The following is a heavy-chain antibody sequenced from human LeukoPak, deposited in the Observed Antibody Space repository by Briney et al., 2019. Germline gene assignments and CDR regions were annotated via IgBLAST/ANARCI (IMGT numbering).Heavy chain of an antibody. J-gene: IGHJ4*02. CDR2: IIPIFGTA. Sequence: SVKVSCKASGYTFTGYYMHWARQAPGQGLEWMGGIIPIFGTANYAQKFQGRVTITADESTSTAYMELSSLRSEDTAVYYCATGWDYYGSGSRTFDYWGQGTLVTVSS. V-gene: IGHV1-69*13. CDR1: GYTFTGYY. D-gene: IGHD3-10*01. CDR3: ATGWDYYGSGSRTFDY.